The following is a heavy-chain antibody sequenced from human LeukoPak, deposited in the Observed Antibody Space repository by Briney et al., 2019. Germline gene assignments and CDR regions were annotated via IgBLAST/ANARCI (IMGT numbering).Heavy chain of an antibody. CDR1: GYTFTGYY. D-gene: IGHD3-22*01. V-gene: IGHV1-2*02. CDR3: AREYYYDSSGYHADDAFDI. Sequence: ASVKVSCKASGYTFTGYYMHWVRQAPGQGLEWMGWINPNSGGTNYAQKFQGRVTVTRDTSISTAYMELSRLRSDDTAVYYCAREYYYDSSGYHADDAFDIWGQGTMVTVSS. J-gene: IGHJ3*02. CDR2: INPNSGGT.